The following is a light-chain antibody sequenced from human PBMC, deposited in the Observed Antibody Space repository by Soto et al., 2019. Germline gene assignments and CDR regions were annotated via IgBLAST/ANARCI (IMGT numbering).Light chain of an antibody. V-gene: IGLV2-23*03. Sequence: QSALTQPASVSGSPGQSITISCTGTSSDVGSYNLVSWYQQHPGKAPKLMIYEGDKRPSGVSNRFSGSKSDNTASLTISGLQAEDEADYFCYSYASSSTFVFGGGTKLTVL. CDR2: EGD. J-gene: IGLJ2*01. CDR3: YSYASSSTFV. CDR1: SSDVGSYNL.